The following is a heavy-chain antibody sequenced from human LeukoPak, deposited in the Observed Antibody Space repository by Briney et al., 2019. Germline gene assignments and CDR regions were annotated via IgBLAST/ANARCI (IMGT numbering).Heavy chain of an antibody. V-gene: IGHV1-2*02. CDR2: INPNSGGT. D-gene: IGHD2-2*01. Sequence: ATVKVSCKASGYTFTGYYMHWVRQAPGQGLEWMGWINPNSGGTNYAQKFQGRVTMTRDTSISTAYMELSGLRSDDTAVYYCARGPVVPAWYYYYMDVWGKGTTVTVSS. CDR3: ARGPVVPAWYYYYMDV. CDR1: GYTFTGYY. J-gene: IGHJ6*03.